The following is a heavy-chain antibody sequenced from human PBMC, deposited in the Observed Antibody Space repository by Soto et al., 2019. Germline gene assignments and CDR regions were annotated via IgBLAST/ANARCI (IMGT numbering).Heavy chain of an antibody. CDR2: TYYRSKWYN. CDR1: WDRVSSNSAA. CDR3: ARDLGIAVAGPTEYYFDY. Sequence: PSQTLSLTCSISWDRVSSNSAAWNWIRPSPSRGLEWLGRTYYRSKWYNDYAVSVKSRITINPDTSKNQFSLQLNSVTPEDTAVYYCARDLGIAVAGPTEYYFDYWGQGTLVTVPQ. J-gene: IGHJ4*02. V-gene: IGHV6-1*01. D-gene: IGHD6-19*01.